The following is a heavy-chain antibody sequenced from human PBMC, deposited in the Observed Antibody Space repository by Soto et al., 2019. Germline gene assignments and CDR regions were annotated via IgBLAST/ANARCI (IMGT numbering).Heavy chain of an antibody. CDR2: ISGSGGST. Sequence: PGGSLRLSCAASGFTFSSYAMSWVRQAPGKGLEWVSAISGSGGSTYYADSVKGRFTISRDNSKNTLYLQMNSLRAEDTAVYYCAKVSYYYDSSGPHFDYWGQGTLVTVSS. CDR1: GFTFSSYA. D-gene: IGHD3-22*01. CDR3: AKVSYYYDSSGPHFDY. V-gene: IGHV3-23*01. J-gene: IGHJ4*02.